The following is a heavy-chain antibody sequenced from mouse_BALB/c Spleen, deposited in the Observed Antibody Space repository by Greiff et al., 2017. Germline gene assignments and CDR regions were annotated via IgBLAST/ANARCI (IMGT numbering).Heavy chain of an antibody. Sequence: VQLQQSGAELVRPGALVKLSCKASGFNIKDYYMHWVKQRPEQGLEWIGWIDPENGNTIYDPKFQGKASITADTSSNTAYLQLSSLTSEDTAVYYCARSTGPRAMDYWGQGTSVTVSS. J-gene: IGHJ4*01. D-gene: IGHD4-1*02. CDR3: ARSTGPRAMDY. V-gene: IGHV14-1*02. CDR1: GFNIKDYY. CDR2: IDPENGNT.